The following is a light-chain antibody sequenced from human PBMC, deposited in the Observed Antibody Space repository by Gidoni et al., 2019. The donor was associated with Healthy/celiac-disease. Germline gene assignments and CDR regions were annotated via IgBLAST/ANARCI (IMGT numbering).Light chain of an antibody. J-gene: IGKJ2*01. V-gene: IGKV2-28*01. CDR3: MQALQTPPSYT. CDR1: QSLLHSNGYNY. CDR2: LGS. Sequence: IVMTQAPLCLPVTPGEPASISCRSSQSLLHSNGYNYLDWYLQKPGQSPQLLIYLGSNRASGVPDRFSGSGSGTDFTLKISRVEAEDVGVYYCMQALQTPPSYTFGQGTKLEIK.